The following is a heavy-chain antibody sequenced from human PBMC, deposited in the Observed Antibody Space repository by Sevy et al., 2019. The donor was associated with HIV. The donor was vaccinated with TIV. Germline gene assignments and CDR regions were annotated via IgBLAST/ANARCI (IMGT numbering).Heavy chain of an antibody. CDR2: FDPEDGET. CDR1: GKTLSDLS. V-gene: IGHV1-24*01. Sequence: ASVKVSCKVSGKTLSDLSMHWVRQAPGKGLEWMGSFDPEDGETLYAQNFRARVTMTKDTSTDTAYMELSSLRSEDTAVYYCATTKDYYDSSGVPFDYWGQGSLVTVSS. D-gene: IGHD3-22*01. CDR3: ATTKDYYDSSGVPFDY. J-gene: IGHJ4*02.